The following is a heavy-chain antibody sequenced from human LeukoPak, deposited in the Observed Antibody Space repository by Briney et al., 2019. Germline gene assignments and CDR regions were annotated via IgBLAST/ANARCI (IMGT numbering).Heavy chain of an antibody. CDR3: AREPGATEGYYYYGMDV. CDR2: IIPILGIE. Sequence: SVKVSCKASGGTFSSYAISWVRQAPGQGLEWMGRIIPILGIENYAQKFQGRVTITADKSTSTAYMELSSLRSEDTAVYYCAREPGATEGYYYYGMDVWGQGTTVTVSS. J-gene: IGHJ6*02. CDR1: GGTFSSYA. D-gene: IGHD1-26*01. V-gene: IGHV1-69*04.